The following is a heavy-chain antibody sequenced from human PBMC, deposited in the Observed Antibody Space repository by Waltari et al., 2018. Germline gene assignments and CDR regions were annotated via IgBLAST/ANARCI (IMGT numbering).Heavy chain of an antibody. J-gene: IGHJ3*02. V-gene: IGHV3-74*01. CDR2: INSDGSGT. D-gene: IGHD3-10*01. Sequence: EVQLVESGGGLVQPGGSLRLSCAASGFTFSSYWGTWVRQAPGKGLVWVSRINSDGSGTNYAGSVKGRFTISRDNAKNTLFLQMNSLRAEDTAVYYCARATNSDGGRAFDIWGQGTMVTVSS. CDR1: GFTFSSYW. CDR3: ARATNSDGGRAFDI.